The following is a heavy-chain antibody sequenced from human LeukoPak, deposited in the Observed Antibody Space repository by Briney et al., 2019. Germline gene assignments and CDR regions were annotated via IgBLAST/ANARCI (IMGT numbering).Heavy chain of an antibody. D-gene: IGHD3-22*01. CDR1: GFTFSTSW. V-gene: IGHV3-74*01. Sequence: PGGSLRLSCATSGFTFSTSWMHWVRQAPGKGLVWVSRINTDGYTRDYADSVKGRFTIPRDTAKNTLYLQMNSLRAEDTAVYYCIRDMGYYDKVWGQGTLVTVSS. J-gene: IGHJ4*02. CDR2: INTDGYTR. CDR3: IRDMGYYDKV.